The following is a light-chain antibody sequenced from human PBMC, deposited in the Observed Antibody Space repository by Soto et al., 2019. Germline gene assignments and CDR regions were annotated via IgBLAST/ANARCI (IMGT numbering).Light chain of an antibody. CDR3: SSYTSSSTLV. CDR1: SSDVGGYNY. CDR2: EVS. V-gene: IGLV2-14*01. J-gene: IGLJ1*01. Sequence: QSVLTQPASVSGSPGQSITISCTGTSSDVGGYNYVSWYQQHPGKAPKLMIYEVSNRPSGVSNRFSDSKSGNTASLTISGLQAEDEADYYCSSYTSSSTLVFGTGTKVTVL.